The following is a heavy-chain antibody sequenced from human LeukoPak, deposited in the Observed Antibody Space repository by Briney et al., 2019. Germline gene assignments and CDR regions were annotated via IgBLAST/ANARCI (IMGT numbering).Heavy chain of an antibody. CDR3: ARDPRSSSSAFDY. CDR2: INPSGGST. J-gene: IGHJ4*02. V-gene: IGHV1-46*01. CDR1: GYIFTSYS. D-gene: IGHD6-13*01. Sequence: ASVKVSCKASGYIFTSYSMHWVRQAPGQGLEWMGIINPSGGSTSYAQKFQGRVTMSVDTSKNQFSLKLSSVTAADTAVYYCARDPRSSSSAFDYWGQGTLVTVSS.